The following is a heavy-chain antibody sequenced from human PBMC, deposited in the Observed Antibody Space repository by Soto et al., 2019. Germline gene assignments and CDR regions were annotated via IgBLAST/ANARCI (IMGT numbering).Heavy chain of an antibody. CDR2: INHSGST. J-gene: IGHJ4*02. CDR3: ARDNITGLFDY. V-gene: IGHV4-34*01. Sequence: QVQLQQWGAGLLKPSETLSLTCAVYGGSFSGYSWTWIRQPPGTGLEWIGEINHSGSTNYNPSIKSSVTISVDTSKNQFSLKLTSVTAADTAVYYCARDNITGLFDYWGQGALVTVSS. CDR1: GGSFSGYS. D-gene: IGHD2-8*02.